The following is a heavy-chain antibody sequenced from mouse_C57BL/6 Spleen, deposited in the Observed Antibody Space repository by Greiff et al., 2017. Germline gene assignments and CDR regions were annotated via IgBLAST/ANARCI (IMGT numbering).Heavy chain of an antibody. CDR1: GYSFTDYN. D-gene: IGHD4-1*02. CDR2: INPNYGTT. V-gene: IGHV1-39*01. J-gene: IGHJ2*01. CDR3: ARREATGTYSY. Sequence: EVKLQESGPELVKPGASVKISCKASGYSFTDYNMNWVKQSDGKSLEWIGVINPNYGTTSYNLKFKGKATLTVDPSSSTAYMQLNSLTSEDSAFDYCARREATGTYSYWGQGTTLTVSS.